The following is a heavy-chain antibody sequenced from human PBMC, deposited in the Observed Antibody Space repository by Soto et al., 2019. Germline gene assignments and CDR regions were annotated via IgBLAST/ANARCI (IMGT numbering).Heavy chain of an antibody. CDR3: ARERSEGDLHLDIYSYGPLNWLDP. Sequence: SETLSLTCAVSGYSISSCYYWGWIRQPPGKGLEWIGSIYHSGSTYYNPSLKSRVTISVDTSKNQFSLQLSSVTAADTAVYYSARERSEGDLHLDIYSYGPLNWLDPWGQGTLVTASS. J-gene: IGHJ5*02. CDR2: IYHSGST. D-gene: IGHD5-18*01. V-gene: IGHV4-38-2*02. CDR1: GYSISSCYY.